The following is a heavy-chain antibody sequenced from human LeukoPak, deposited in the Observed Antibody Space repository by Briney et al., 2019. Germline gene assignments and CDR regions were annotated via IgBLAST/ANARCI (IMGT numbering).Heavy chain of an antibody. CDR3: ASLSSLDY. Sequence: ASVKVFCKASGGTFSSYAISWVRQAPGQGLEWMGRIIPILGIANYAQKFQGRVTITADKSTSTAYMELSSLRSEDTAVYYCASLSSLDYWGQGTLVTVSS. CDR1: GGTFSSYA. D-gene: IGHD3-16*02. CDR2: IIPILGIA. V-gene: IGHV1-69*04. J-gene: IGHJ4*02.